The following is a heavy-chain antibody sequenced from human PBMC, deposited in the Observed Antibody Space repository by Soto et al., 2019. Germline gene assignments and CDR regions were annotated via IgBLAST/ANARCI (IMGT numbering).Heavy chain of an antibody. Sequence: EVQLVESGGGLVKPGGSLRLSCAASGFTFSTYSMNWVRQAPGKGLEWVSSISSSSSYIHYAESMKGRFTISRDNAKNSMYLQMNRPRAEDTGVYYCARGEGCGIFGVMFEPWGQGTLVSVSS. CDR1: GFTFSTYS. D-gene: IGHD3-3*01. V-gene: IGHV3-21*01. CDR3: ARGEGCGIFGVMFEP. J-gene: IGHJ5*02. CDR2: ISSSSSYI.